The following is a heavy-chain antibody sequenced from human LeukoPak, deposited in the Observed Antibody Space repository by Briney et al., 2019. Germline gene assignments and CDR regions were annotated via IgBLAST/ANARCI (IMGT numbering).Heavy chain of an antibody. CDR1: GFTFSSYS. CDR2: ICSSSCYI. J-gene: IGHJ3*02. V-gene: IGHV3-21*01. CDR3: ARDIAVAGDAFDI. Sequence: GGSLRLSCAASGFTFSSYSMNWVRHAPGKCLEWVSSICSSSCYIYYADSVKGRFTLSRDNAKNSLYLQMNSQIAEDTAVYYCARDIAVAGDAFDIWGQGTMVTVSS. D-gene: IGHD6-19*01.